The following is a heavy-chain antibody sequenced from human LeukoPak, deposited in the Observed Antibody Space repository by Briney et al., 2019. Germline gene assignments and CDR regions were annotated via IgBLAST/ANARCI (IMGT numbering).Heavy chain of an antibody. D-gene: IGHD2-8*01. V-gene: IGHV3-7*05. CDR2: IKQDGSEK. CDR1: EFTFSSSW. CDR3: AREEGYCANGVCYFWFDP. Sequence: GGSLRLSCAASEFTFSSSWMSWVRQAPGKGLEWVANIKQDGSEKYYVDSVKGRLTISRDNAKNSLYLQMNSLRAEDTAVYYCAREEGYCANGVCYFWFDPWGQGTLVTVSS. J-gene: IGHJ5*02.